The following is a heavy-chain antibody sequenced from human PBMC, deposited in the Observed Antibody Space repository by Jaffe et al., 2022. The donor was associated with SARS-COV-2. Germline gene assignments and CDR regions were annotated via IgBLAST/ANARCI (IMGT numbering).Heavy chain of an antibody. CDR3: ASVFGYSKSYYKY. V-gene: IGHV3-21*01. CDR2: ISGSSSYI. J-gene: IGHJ4*02. D-gene: IGHD1-26*01. Sequence: VQLVESGGGLVKPGGSLRLSCAASGITFSDYSMNWVRQAPGKGLEWVSSISGSSSYIYYADSVRGRFTISRDNAKNSLYLQMNSLRAEDTAVYYCASVFGYSKSYYKYWGQGALVTVSS. CDR1: GITFSDYS.